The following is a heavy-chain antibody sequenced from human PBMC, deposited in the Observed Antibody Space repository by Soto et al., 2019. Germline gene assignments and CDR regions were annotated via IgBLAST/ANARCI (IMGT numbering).Heavy chain of an antibody. J-gene: IGHJ3*02. CDR3: AREKLTGHCWEAFDI. CDR2: IDTSSSTT. D-gene: IGHD7-27*01. Sequence: EEQLVESGGGLVQPGGSLRLSCAASGFTFSSYSMSWVRQAPGKGLEWVSYIDTSSSTTYYADSVKGRFAISRDNAKNSLYVQVNSPRDEDTAVYYCAREKLTGHCWEAFDIWGQGTMVTVSS. V-gene: IGHV3-48*02. CDR1: GFTFSSYS.